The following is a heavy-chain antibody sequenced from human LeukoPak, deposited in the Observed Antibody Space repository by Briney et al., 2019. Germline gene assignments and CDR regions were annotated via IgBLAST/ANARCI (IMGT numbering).Heavy chain of an antibody. CDR1: GYTFTSHF. Sequence: ASVKVSCKASGYTFTSHFMHWVRQAPGQGLERMGIINPRGGSTSYTQKFQGRVTMTRDTSTSTVYMELSSLRSEDTAVYYCARVKRYYYDPSDKDAFDIWGQGTMVTVSS. V-gene: IGHV1-46*01. J-gene: IGHJ3*02. CDR3: ARVKRYYYDPSDKDAFDI. D-gene: IGHD3-22*01. CDR2: INPRGGST.